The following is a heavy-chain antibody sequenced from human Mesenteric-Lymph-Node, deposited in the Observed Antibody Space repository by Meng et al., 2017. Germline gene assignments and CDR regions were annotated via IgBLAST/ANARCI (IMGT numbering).Heavy chain of an antibody. CDR3: AREYSSGWHLYGMDV. J-gene: IGHJ6*02. CDR1: AYTFTSYD. V-gene: IGHV1-8*03. Sequence: ASAMVSCKASAYTFTSYDINWLRQATGQGLEWMGWMNPNSGNTGYAQKFQGRVTITRNTSISTAYMELSSLRSEDTAVYYCAREYSSGWHLYGMDVWGQGTMVTVSS. D-gene: IGHD6-19*01. CDR2: MNPNSGNT.